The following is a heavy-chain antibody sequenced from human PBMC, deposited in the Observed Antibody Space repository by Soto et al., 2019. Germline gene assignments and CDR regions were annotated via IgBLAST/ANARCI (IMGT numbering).Heavy chain of an antibody. J-gene: IGHJ4*02. CDR2: INPNSGGT. CDR1: GYTFTGHY. V-gene: IGHV1-2*02. D-gene: IGHD2-2*01. CDR3: ARERYWRSTSGVHPVDY. Sequence: ASVKVSCKASGYTFTGHYMTWLRQAPGQGLEWMGWINPNSGGTNDAQKFQGRVTMIRDTSISTAYMELSVLRSDDTAVYYCARERYWRSTSGVHPVDYWGQGTLVTVSS.